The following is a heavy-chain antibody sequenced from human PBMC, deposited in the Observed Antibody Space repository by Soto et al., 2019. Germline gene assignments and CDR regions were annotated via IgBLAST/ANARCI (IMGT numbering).Heavy chain of an antibody. CDR3: ARATLTGYRPRPWFDP. J-gene: IGHJ5*02. V-gene: IGHV4-30-2*01. Sequence: SETLSLTCAVSGGSIISGGYSWSWIRQPPGKGLEWIGYIYHSGSTYYNPSLKSRVTISVDRSKNQFSLKLSSVTAADTAVYYCARATLTGYRPRPWFDPWGQGTLVTVSS. CDR1: GGSIISGGYS. CDR2: IYHSGST. D-gene: IGHD3-9*01.